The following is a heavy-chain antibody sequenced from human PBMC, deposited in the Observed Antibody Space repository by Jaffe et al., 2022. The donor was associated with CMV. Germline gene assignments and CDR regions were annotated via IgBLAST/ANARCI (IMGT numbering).Heavy chain of an antibody. V-gene: IGHV3-23*04. D-gene: IGHD6-6*01. CDR1: GFTFSSYA. Sequence: EVQLVESGGGLVQPGGSLRLSCAASGFTFSSYAMSWVRQAPGKGLEWVSAISGSGGSTYYADSVKGRFTISRDNSKNTLYLQMNSLRAEDTAVYYCAKEGNWSSSGEYYFDYWGQGTLVTVSS. J-gene: IGHJ4*02. CDR2: ISGSGGST. CDR3: AKEGNWSSSGEYYFDY.